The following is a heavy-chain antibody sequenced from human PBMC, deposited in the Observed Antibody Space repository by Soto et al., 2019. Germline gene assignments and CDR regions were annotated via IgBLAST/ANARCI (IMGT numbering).Heavy chain of an antibody. CDR1: GFTVSSNY. D-gene: IGHD3-10*01. V-gene: IGHV3-53*02. CDR3: ERDLGVSTMVRGYDYYGMDV. J-gene: IGHJ6*02. Sequence: EVQLVETGGGLIQPGGSLRLSCAASGFTVSSNYMSWVRQAPGKGLEWVSVIYSGGSTYYADSVKGRFTISRENSKNTLYLQMNSLRAEDTAVYYCERDLGVSTMVRGYDYYGMDVWGQGTTVTVSS. CDR2: IYSGGST.